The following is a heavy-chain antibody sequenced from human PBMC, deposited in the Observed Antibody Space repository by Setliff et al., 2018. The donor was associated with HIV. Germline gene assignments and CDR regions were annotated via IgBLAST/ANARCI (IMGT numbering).Heavy chain of an antibody. CDR3: ASRVYYYDSSGYLREEGFDP. Sequence: LSLTCTVSGGSISSSNYYWGWIRQPPGKGLEYIGSIYHSGSTYYNPSLKSRVTISVDTSKNQFSLKLSSVTAADTAVYYCASRVYYYDSSGYLREEGFDPWGQGTLVTVSS. J-gene: IGHJ5*02. D-gene: IGHD3-22*01. CDR2: IYHSGST. V-gene: IGHV4-39*01. CDR1: GGSISSSNYY.